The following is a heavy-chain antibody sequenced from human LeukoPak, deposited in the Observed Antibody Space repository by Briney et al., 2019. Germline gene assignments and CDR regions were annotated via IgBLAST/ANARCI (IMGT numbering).Heavy chain of an antibody. J-gene: IGHJ6*02. CDR2: IYYSGST. CDR3: ARVGRVSSWSLYYNGLDV. D-gene: IGHD6-13*01. V-gene: IGHV4-59*01. CDR1: GGSISSYY. Sequence: SETLSLTCTVSGGSISSYYWTWIRQPPGKGLEWVGYIYYSGSTNYNPSLTSRVTISVDTSKNQFSLRLSSVTAADTAVYYCARVGRVSSWSLYYNGLDVWGQGTTVTVSS.